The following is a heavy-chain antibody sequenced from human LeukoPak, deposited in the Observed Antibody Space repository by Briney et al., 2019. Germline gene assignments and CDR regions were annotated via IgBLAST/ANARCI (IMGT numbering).Heavy chain of an antibody. CDR2: INHSGST. Sequence: SETLSLTCAVYGGTFSGYYWSWIRQPPGKGLEWIGEINHSGSTKYNPSLKSRVTISVDTSKNQLSLKLSSVTAADTAVYYCARDSTWYPIDYWGQGTLVTVSS. CDR1: GGTFSGYY. D-gene: IGHD6-13*01. CDR3: ARDSTWYPIDY. J-gene: IGHJ4*02. V-gene: IGHV4-34*01.